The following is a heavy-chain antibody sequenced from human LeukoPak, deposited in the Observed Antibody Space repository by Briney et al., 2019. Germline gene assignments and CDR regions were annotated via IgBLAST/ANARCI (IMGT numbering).Heavy chain of an antibody. V-gene: IGHV3-7*01. CDR2: IGHDGGNR. CDR1: GFIFSNSW. D-gene: IGHD2-15*01. Sequence: GGSLRLSCAASGFIFSNSWMTWVRQAPGKGLEWVASIGHDGGNRQYAESIKGRLTISRDNVKNSLYLEINSLRADDTAMYYCAKDDSNNYYEYWGQGTLVTVSA. CDR3: AKDDSNNYYEY. J-gene: IGHJ4*02.